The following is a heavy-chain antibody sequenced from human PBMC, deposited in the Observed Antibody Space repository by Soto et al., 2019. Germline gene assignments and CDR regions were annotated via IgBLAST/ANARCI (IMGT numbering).Heavy chain of an antibody. Sequence: EAQLLESGGGLVQPGGSLVLSCAASGFTFSSYAMSWVRQAPGKGLEWVSAISGGGNDAFYAVSVKGRFTISRDNSRNTLYLQMSSLRADDTAIYYCARSLFLASTDTEAWDYWGQGALVTVSS. CDR1: GFTFSSYA. J-gene: IGHJ4*02. CDR3: ARSLFLASTDTEAWDY. D-gene: IGHD3-3*02. CDR2: ISGGGNDA. V-gene: IGHV3-23*01.